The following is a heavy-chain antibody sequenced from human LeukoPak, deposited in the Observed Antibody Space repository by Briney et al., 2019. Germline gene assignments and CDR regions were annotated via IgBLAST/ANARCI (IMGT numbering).Heavy chain of an antibody. CDR3: ARDLVNNLAYCSSTSCYRYFDY. V-gene: IGHV1-18*01. D-gene: IGHD2-2*02. CDR2: ISAYNGNT. CDR1: GYTFTSYG. J-gene: IGHJ4*02. Sequence: ASVKVSCKXSGYTFTSYGISWVRQAPGQGLEWMGWISAYNGNTNYSQKLQGRVTMTTDTSTSTAYMELRSLRSDDTAVYYCARDLVNNLAYCSSTSCYRYFDYWGQGTLVTVSS.